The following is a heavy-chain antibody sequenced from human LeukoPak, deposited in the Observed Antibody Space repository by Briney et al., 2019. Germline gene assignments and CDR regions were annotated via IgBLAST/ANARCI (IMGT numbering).Heavy chain of an antibody. Sequence: SVKVSFRSSGGTFSSYAISWVRQAPGQGLEWMGGIIPIFGTANYAQKFQERVTITADESTSTAYMELSSLSSEATAVYYGARSALWTGYPQASPNYCDYYGMDVWGKGTTVTVSS. CDR2: IIPIFGTA. D-gene: IGHD3/OR15-3a*01. J-gene: IGHJ6*04. CDR1: GGTFSSYA. CDR3: ARSALWTGYPQASPNYCDYYGMDV. V-gene: IGHV1-69*01.